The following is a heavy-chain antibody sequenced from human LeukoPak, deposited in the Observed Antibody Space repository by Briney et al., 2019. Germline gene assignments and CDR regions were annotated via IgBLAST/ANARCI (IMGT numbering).Heavy chain of an antibody. CDR1: GGSFSGYY. D-gene: IGHD3-22*01. Sequence: PSETLSLTCAVYGGSFSGYYWSWIRQPPGEGLEWIGEINHSGSTNYNPSLKSRVTISVDTSKNQFSLKLSSVTAADTAVYYCARDGVNYYDISGYDIWGRGTLVTVSS. J-gene: IGHJ4*02. V-gene: IGHV4-34*01. CDR2: INHSGST. CDR3: ARDGVNYYDISGYDI.